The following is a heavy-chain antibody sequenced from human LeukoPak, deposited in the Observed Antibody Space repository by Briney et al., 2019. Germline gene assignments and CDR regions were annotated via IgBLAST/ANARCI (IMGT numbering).Heavy chain of an antibody. D-gene: IGHD3-10*01. Sequence: GGSLRLSCAASGFTVSSNYMSWVRQAPGKGLEWVANIKQDGSEKYYVDSVKGRFTISRDNAKNSLYLQMNSLRAEDTAVYYCARDIEGYYGSGPTFDYWGQGTLVTVSS. J-gene: IGHJ4*02. CDR2: IKQDGSEK. CDR1: GFTVSSNY. CDR3: ARDIEGYYGSGPTFDY. V-gene: IGHV3-7*03.